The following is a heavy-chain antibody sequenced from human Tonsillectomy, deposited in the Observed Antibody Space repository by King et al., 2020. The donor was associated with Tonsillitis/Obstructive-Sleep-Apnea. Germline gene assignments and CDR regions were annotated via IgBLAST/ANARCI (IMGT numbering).Heavy chain of an antibody. V-gene: IGHV3-72*01. CDR3: SRRVGAIKGGFDY. Sequence: VRLVESGGGLVQPGGSLRLSCAASGFTFSDHYMDWVRQAPGKGLEWVGRTRNKPRSYTTEYAASVKGRFTISRDDSKNSLYLQMNSLKTEDTAVYYCSRRVGAIKGGFDYWGQGTLVTVSS. CDR2: TRNKPRSYTT. D-gene: IGHD1-26*01. CDR1: GFTFSDHY. J-gene: IGHJ4*02.